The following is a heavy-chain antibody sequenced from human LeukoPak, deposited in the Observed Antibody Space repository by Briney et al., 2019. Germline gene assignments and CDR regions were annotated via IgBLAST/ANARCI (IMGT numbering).Heavy chain of an antibody. Sequence: GGSLRLSCAASGFTFSSYAMSWVRQAPGKGLEWVSGISGNGGSTYYADSVKGRFTISRDNSKNTLYLQMNSLRAEDTAAYYCAKAIGDNCYSALDFWGQGTLVTVSS. V-gene: IGHV3-23*01. CDR2: ISGNGGST. CDR3: AKAIGDNCYSALDF. D-gene: IGHD2-15*01. J-gene: IGHJ4*02. CDR1: GFTFSSYA.